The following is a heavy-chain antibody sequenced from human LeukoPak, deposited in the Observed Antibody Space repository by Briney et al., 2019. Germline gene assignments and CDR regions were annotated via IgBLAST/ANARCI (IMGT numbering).Heavy chain of an antibody. Sequence: GGSLRLSCAASGFTFSTYEMNWVRQAPGKGLEWVSFISISGTSISYADSVKGRFPISRDNAKNSLYLQMNSLRAEDTAVYYCARRPHFYDSWGQGTLVTVSS. D-gene: IGHD2/OR15-2a*01. CDR3: ARRPHFYDS. CDR1: GFTFSTYE. V-gene: IGHV3-48*03. J-gene: IGHJ4*02. CDR2: ISISGTSI.